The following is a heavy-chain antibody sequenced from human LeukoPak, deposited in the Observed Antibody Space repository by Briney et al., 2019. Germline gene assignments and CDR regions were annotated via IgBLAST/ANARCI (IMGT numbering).Heavy chain of an antibody. CDR3: ARAQDYYDRSGYLDY. J-gene: IGHJ4*02. D-gene: IGHD3-22*01. CDR1: GGSISSYY. Sequence: SETLSLTCTVSGGSISSYYWSWIRQPPGKGLEWIGYIYYSGSTNYNPSLKSRVTISVDTSKNQFSLKLSSVTAADTALHYCARAQDYYDRSGYLDYWGQGTLVTVSS. CDR2: IYYSGST. V-gene: IGHV4-59*01.